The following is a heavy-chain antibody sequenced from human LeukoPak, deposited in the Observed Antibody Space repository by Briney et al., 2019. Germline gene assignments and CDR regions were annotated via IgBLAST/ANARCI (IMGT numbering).Heavy chain of an antibody. V-gene: IGHV3-21*01. D-gene: IGHD3-10*01. Sequence: PGGSLRLSCAASGFTFDDYAMHWVRQAPGKGLEWVSSITGSSKSKDFADSVKGRFAISRDNAKNSLFLQMDSLRVEDTAVYYCVREGSGSTHYMDVWGKGTTVTVSS. CDR1: GFTFDDYA. CDR3: VREGSGSTHYMDV. CDR2: ITGSSKSK. J-gene: IGHJ6*03.